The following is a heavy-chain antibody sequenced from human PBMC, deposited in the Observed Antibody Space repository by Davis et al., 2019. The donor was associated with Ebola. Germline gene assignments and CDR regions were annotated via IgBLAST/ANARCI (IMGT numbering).Heavy chain of an antibody. Sequence: GESLKISCAASGFTFNTYGIHWVRQAPGKGLEWVALISDDGTEKAYADSVKGRFTISRDNSRNTLYLEMNSLGPEDTAVYYCMLPSHWGQGTLVTVSS. CDR2: ISDDGTEK. J-gene: IGHJ4*02. V-gene: IGHV3-30*03. CDR1: GFTFNTYG. CDR3: MLPSH. D-gene: IGHD2-8*01.